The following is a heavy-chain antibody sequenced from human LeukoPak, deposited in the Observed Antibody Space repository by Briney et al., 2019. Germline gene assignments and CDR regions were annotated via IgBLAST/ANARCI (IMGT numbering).Heavy chain of an antibody. CDR2: IKEDGSDK. Sequence: GGSLRLSCVASGFTFSTYWMTWVRQAPGKGLEWVANIKEDGSDKYYVDSVKGRFTISRDNAKNSLYLQMNNLRAEDTAVYYCARDVGYFRFDYWGQGTLVTVSS. D-gene: IGHD5-18*01. J-gene: IGHJ4*02. V-gene: IGHV3-7*01. CDR1: GFTFSTYW. CDR3: ARDVGYFRFDY.